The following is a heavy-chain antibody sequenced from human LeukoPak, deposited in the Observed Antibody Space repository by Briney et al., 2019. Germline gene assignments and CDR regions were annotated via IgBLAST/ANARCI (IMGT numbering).Heavy chain of an antibody. CDR3: AKEEWLLAVYFDY. D-gene: IGHD3-3*01. CDR2: ISGSGGST. Sequence: GGSLRLSCAASGFTFSNYAMSWVRHAPGKGLEWVSTISGSGGSTYYADSVKGQFTISRDNSKNTLYLQMNSLRAEDTAVYYCAKEEWLLAVYFDYWGQGTLVTVSS. J-gene: IGHJ4*02. CDR1: GFTFSNYA. V-gene: IGHV3-23*01.